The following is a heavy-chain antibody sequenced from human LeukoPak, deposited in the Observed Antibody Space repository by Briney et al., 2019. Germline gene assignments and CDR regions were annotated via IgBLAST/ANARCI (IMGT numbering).Heavy chain of an antibody. CDR3: ARDSSGWYSY. J-gene: IGHJ4*02. CDR2: IFHSGST. D-gene: IGHD6-19*01. Sequence: PSETLSLTCTVSGDSIFSTTYYWGWIRQPPGKGLEWIGSIFHSGSTYYNPSLKSRLTISVDTSKNQLSLRLRSVTAADTAVYYCARDSSGWYSYWGQGTLVTVSS. V-gene: IGHV4-39*02. CDR1: GDSIFSTTYY.